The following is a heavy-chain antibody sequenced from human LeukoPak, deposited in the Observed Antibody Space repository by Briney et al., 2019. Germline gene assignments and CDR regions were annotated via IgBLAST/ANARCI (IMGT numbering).Heavy chain of an antibody. CDR1: GGSISSSSYY. Sequence: SETLSLTCTVSGGSISSSSYYWGWIRQPPGKGLEWIGSIYYSGSTYYNPSLKSRVTISVGTSKNQFSLKLSSVTAADTAVYYCARPGSNDYYDSSAFDYWGQGTLVTVSS. CDR3: ARPGSNDYYDSSAFDY. J-gene: IGHJ4*02. V-gene: IGHV4-39*07. D-gene: IGHD3-22*01. CDR2: IYYSGST.